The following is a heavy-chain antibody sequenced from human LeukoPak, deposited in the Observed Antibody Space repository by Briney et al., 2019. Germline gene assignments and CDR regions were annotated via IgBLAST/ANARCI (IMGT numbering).Heavy chain of an antibody. D-gene: IGHD6-19*01. CDR1: GFTFSSYG. V-gene: IGHV3-30*18. Sequence: SGGSLRLSCAASGFTFSSYGMHWVRQAPGKGLEWVAVISYDGSNKYYADSVKGRFTISRDNSKNTLYLQMNSLRAEDTAVYYCAKLSSSGWYGPYYFDYWGQGTLVTVSS. CDR3: AKLSSSGWYGPYYFDY. J-gene: IGHJ4*02. CDR2: ISYDGSNK.